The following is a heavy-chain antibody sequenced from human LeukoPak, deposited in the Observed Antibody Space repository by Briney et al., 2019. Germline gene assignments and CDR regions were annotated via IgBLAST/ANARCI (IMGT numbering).Heavy chain of an antibody. V-gene: IGHV4-38-2*01. D-gene: IGHD2-2*02. CDR1: GYSISPAYY. CDR2: IYHSGST. CDR3: ARHRVGVVVPAAIGY. Sequence: PSETLSLTCAVSGYSISPAYYCGWVRQPPGKGLEWIGTIYHSGSTYYNPSLKSRVTISVGTSKNQFSRKLSSVTAADTAVYYCARHRVGVVVPAAIGYWGQGTLVTVSS. J-gene: IGHJ4*02.